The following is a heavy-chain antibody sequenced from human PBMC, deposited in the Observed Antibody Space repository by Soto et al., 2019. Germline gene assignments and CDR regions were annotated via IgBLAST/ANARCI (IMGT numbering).Heavy chain of an antibody. V-gene: IGHV1-8*01. CDR3: AREKGLWFGESYYYYYYMDV. D-gene: IGHD3-10*01. Sequence: GASVKVSCKASGYTYTSYDINWVRQATGQGLEWMGWMNPNSGNTGYAQKFQGRVTMTRNTSISTAYMELSSLRSEDTAVYYCAREKGLWFGESYYYYYYMDVWGKGTTVTVSS. CDR1: GYTYTSYD. J-gene: IGHJ6*03. CDR2: MNPNSGNT.